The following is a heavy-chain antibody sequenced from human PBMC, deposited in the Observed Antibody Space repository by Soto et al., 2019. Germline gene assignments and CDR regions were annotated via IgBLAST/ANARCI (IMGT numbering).Heavy chain of an antibody. V-gene: IGHV5-51*01. D-gene: IGHD3-10*01. Sequence: PGESLKISCKGSGYSFTSYWIGWVRQMPGKGPEWMGIIYPGDSDTRYSPSFQGQVTISADKSISTAYLQWSSLKASDTAMYYCARQSDGSGSYPNYFHYWGPGTMVTVYS. J-gene: IGHJ4*02. CDR3: ARQSDGSGSYPNYFHY. CDR2: IYPGDSDT. CDR1: GYSFTSYW.